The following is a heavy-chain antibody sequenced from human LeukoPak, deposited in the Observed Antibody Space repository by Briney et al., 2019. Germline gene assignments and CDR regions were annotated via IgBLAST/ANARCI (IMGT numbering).Heavy chain of an antibody. J-gene: IGHJ3*02. CDR2: FYYSGTTTGTT. CDR1: GASVSSGTYY. CDR3: ARGGSEWDRALWI. V-gene: IGHV4-61*01. Sequence: SETLSLTCTVSGASVSSGTYYWSWIRQPPGKGLEWIGYFYYSGTTTGTTNYNPSLESRVTISGDTSKNQFSLRLTSVTAADTAVYYCARGGSEWDRALWIWGQGTLVTVS. D-gene: IGHD1-26*01.